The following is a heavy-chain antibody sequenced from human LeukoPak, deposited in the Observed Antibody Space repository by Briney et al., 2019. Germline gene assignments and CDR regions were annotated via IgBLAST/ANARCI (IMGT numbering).Heavy chain of an antibody. CDR1: GFTFSSYA. D-gene: IGHD1-26*01. Sequence: GGSLRLSCAASGFTFSSYAMSWVRQAPGKGLEWVSGISGSGGGTYYADSVKGRFTISRDDSKNTLYLQMNSLRADDTAVYYCAKDLGRYRNNFFDYWSQGNLVTVSS. J-gene: IGHJ4*02. CDR3: AKDLGRYRNNFFDY. CDR2: ISGSGGGT. V-gene: IGHV3-23*01.